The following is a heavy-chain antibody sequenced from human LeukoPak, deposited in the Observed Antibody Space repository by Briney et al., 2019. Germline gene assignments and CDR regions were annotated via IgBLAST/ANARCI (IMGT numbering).Heavy chain of an antibody. Sequence: PSETLSLTCAVSGYSISSGYYWGWIRQPPGKGVEWIGSIYHSGSTYYNPSLKSRVTISVDTSKNQFSLKLSSVTAADTAVYYCARDSSSSYSDAFDIWGQGTMVTVSS. CDR3: ARDSSSSYSDAFDI. CDR2: IYHSGST. CDR1: GYSISSGYY. V-gene: IGHV4-38-2*01. J-gene: IGHJ3*02. D-gene: IGHD6-13*01.